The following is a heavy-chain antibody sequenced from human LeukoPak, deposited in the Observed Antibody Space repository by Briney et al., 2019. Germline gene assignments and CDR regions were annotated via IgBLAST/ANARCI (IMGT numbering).Heavy chain of an antibody. J-gene: IGHJ4*02. CDR1: GYTFTGYY. Sequence: ASVKVSCKASGYTFTGYYMHWVRQAPGQGLEWMGWINPNSGGTNYAQKFQGRVTMTRDTSISTAYMELSRLRSDDTAVYYCAGALLGYCSSTGCLDYWGQGTLVTVSS. D-gene: IGHD2-2*01. CDR2: INPNSGGT. V-gene: IGHV1-2*02. CDR3: AGALLGYCSSTGCLDY.